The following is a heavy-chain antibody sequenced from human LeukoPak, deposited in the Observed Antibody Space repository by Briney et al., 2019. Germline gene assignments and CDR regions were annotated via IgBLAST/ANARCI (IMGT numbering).Heavy chain of an antibody. Sequence: GESLKISCKGSGYSFTTSWIGWVRQMPGKGLEWMGIIYPGDSNTRYSPSFQGQVTISADKSISTAYLQWSSLKASDTAMYYCARHGAAYKTSSPSDYWGQGTLVTVSS. D-gene: IGHD6-6*01. CDR1: GYSFTTSW. J-gene: IGHJ4*02. CDR2: IYPGDSNT. CDR3: ARHGAAYKTSSPSDY. V-gene: IGHV5-51*01.